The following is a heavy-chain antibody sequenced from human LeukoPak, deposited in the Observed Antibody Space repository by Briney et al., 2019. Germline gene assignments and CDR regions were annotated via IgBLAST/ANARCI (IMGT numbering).Heavy chain of an antibody. CDR3: ARDNSVEDTAWWFDP. CDR2: INPSGGST. V-gene: IGHV1-46*01. J-gene: IGHJ5*02. D-gene: IGHD4-23*01. CDR1: GYTFTSYA. Sequence: ASVKVSCKASGYTFTSYAINWVRHTPGQGLEWGGIINPSGGSTSYAQKFQGRVTMTRDMSTSTDYMELSSLRSEDTAVYYCARDNSVEDTAWWFDPWGKGTLVTVSS.